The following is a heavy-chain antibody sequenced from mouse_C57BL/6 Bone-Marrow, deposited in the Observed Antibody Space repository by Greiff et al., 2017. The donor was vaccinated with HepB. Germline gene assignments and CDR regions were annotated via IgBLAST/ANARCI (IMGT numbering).Heavy chain of an antibody. CDR3: SRGYYGSLYAMDY. CDR2: INPNNGGT. Sequence: VQLQQSGPELVKPGASVKMSCKASGYTFTDYNMHWVKQSHGKSLEWIGYINPNNGGTSYNQKFKGKATLTVNKSSSTAYMELRSLTSKDSAVYYCSRGYYGSLYAMDYWGQGTSVTVSS. J-gene: IGHJ4*01. CDR1: GYTFTDYN. D-gene: IGHD1-1*01. V-gene: IGHV1-22*01.